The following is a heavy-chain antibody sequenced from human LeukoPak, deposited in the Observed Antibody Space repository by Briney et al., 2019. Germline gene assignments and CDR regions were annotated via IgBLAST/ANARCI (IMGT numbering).Heavy chain of an antibody. CDR3: ARWIRYAFDI. J-gene: IGHJ3*02. V-gene: IGHV4-34*01. D-gene: IGHD2-2*03. Sequence: PSETLSLTCAVYGGSFSGYYWSWIRQPPGKGLEWIGEINHSGSTNYNPSLKSRVTISVDTSKNQFSLKLSSVTAADTAVYYCARWIRYAFDIWGQGTMVTVSP. CDR1: GGSFSGYY. CDR2: INHSGST.